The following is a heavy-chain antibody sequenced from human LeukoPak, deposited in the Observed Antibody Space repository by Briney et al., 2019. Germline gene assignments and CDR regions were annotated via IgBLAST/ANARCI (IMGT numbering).Heavy chain of an antibody. CDR3: AKSGSYHWYFDL. Sequence: RGGSLRLSCAASGFTFSSYAMSWVRQAPGKGLDWVSAISGSGGSTNYADSVKGRFTISRDNSKNTLYLQMNSLRAEDTAVYYCAKSGSYHWYFDLWGRGTLVTVSS. CDR1: GFTFSSYA. J-gene: IGHJ2*01. V-gene: IGHV3-23*01. D-gene: IGHD1-26*01. CDR2: ISGSGGST.